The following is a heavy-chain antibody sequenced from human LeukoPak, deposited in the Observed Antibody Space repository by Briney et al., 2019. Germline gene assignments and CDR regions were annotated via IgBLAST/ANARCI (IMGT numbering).Heavy chain of an antibody. Sequence: GGSLRLSCAVSGFTVSSNYMSWVRQAPGKELEWVSVIYSGGSTHYADSVKGRFTISRDNSKNTLFLQMNSLRAEDTAVYYCARGSHSSGWYRGNFDYWGQGTLVTVSS. CDR3: ARGSHSSGWYRGNFDY. D-gene: IGHD6-19*01. CDR2: IYSGGST. CDR1: GFTVSSNY. J-gene: IGHJ4*02. V-gene: IGHV3-53*01.